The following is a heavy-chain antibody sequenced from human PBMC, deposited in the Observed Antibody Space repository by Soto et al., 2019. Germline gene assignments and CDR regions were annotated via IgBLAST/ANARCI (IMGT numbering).Heavy chain of an antibody. CDR2: MYYSGTT. CDR1: GGSISSTTYS. J-gene: IGHJ4*02. D-gene: IGHD1-20*01. Sequence: QLQLQESGPGLVKPSETLSLTCTVSGGSISSTTYSWGWIRQPPGNGLEWIGSMYYSGTTFSNPSLQSRVTISVDTSNNQFCLKLTSVTAADTSVYYCARHGGQLGIAGTMGNFDYWGQGSLVTVSS. V-gene: IGHV4-39*01. CDR3: ARHGGQLGIAGTMGNFDY.